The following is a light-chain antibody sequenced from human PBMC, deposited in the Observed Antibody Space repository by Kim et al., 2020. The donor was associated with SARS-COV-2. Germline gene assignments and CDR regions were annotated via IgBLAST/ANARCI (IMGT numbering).Light chain of an antibody. Sequence: EIVMKQSPATLSVSPGDAVTLSCTASQSVNSHLAWYQQKRGQSPTLLIYGASTRATGVPARFSGRGFGTEFTFTISSLQSEDFAVYYCQQYDNWPPYTFGQGTKVDIK. CDR1: QSVNSH. J-gene: IGKJ2*01. CDR2: GAS. V-gene: IGKV3-15*01. CDR3: QQYDNWPPYT.